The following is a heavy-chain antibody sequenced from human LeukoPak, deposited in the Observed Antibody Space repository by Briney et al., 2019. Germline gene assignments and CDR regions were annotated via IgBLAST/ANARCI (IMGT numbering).Heavy chain of an antibody. D-gene: IGHD1-14*01. CDR3: ARAVLYYYYGMDV. CDR1: GASISSNNW. CDR2: THYSGST. Sequence: KPSGTLSLTCAVSGASISSNNWWSWVRQPPGKGLEWIGYTHYSGSTYYNPSLKSRITISVDTSKNQFSLKLSSMTAADTAVYYCARAVLYYYYGMDVWGQGTTVTVSS. J-gene: IGHJ6*02. V-gene: IGHV4-4*02.